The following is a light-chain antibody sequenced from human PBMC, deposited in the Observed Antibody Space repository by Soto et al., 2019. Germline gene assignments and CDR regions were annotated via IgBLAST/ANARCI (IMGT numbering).Light chain of an antibody. V-gene: IGLV1-40*01. CDR3: QSYDSSPSGYVV. Sequence: QSVLTQPPSVSGAPGQRVTISCTGSSSNIGAGYDVHWSQQLPGTAPKLLIYGNSNRPSGVPDRFSGSKSGTSASLAITGLQAEDEADYYCQSYDSSPSGYVVFGGGTKLTVL. J-gene: IGLJ2*01. CDR2: GNS. CDR1: SSNIGAGYD.